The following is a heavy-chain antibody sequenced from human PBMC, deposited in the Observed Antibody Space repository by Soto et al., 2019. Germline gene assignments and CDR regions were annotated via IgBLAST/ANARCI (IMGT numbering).Heavy chain of an antibody. V-gene: IGHV3-53*01. CDR1: GFTVSNNY. CDR3: GTHPGGGGY. D-gene: IGHD3-10*01. CDR2: IYSGGYT. Sequence: EVQLVESGGGLIQPGGSLRLSCAVSGFTVSNNYMSWVRQAPGKGLEGVSVIYSGGYTAYGDSVKGRFTISRDNSKNTLSLKINGLGPAAPAVFYCGTHPGGGGYWGQGTLVTVSS. J-gene: IGHJ4*02.